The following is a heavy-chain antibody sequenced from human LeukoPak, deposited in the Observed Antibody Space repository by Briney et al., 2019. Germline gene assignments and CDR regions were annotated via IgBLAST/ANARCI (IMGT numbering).Heavy chain of an antibody. J-gene: IGHJ6*02. Sequence: GGPLSLSCAASGFTFSNAWMSWVGQAPGKGLEGVGRIKRKMDGGKKDYAAPVKGRFTISRDDSKNTLYLQMNSLKTEDTAVYYCTTRETLRYFDWLVGEDYYGMDVWGQGTTVTVSS. D-gene: IGHD3-9*01. CDR1: GFTFSNAW. V-gene: IGHV3-15*01. CDR2: IKRKMDGGKK. CDR3: TTRETLRYFDWLVGEDYYGMDV.